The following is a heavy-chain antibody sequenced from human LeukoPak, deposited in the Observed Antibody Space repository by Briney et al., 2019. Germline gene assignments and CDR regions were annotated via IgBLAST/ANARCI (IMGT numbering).Heavy chain of an antibody. CDR2: VYYTGST. D-gene: IGHD3-3*01. V-gene: IGHV4-59*02. J-gene: IGHJ6*02. Sequence: SETLSLTCTVSGGSVSSYYCSWIRKPPGKGLEWFGYVYYTGSTNNNHTLKSRGSRSVDTSKNQFSLNLSSVTAADTAVYCCARETYYDFWSGYYPDGGYGMDVWGQGTTVTVSS. CDR3: ARETYYDFWSGYYPDGGYGMDV. CDR1: GGSVSSYY.